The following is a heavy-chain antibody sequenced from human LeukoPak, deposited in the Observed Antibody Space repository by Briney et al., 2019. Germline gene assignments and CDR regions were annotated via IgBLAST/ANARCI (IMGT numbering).Heavy chain of an antibody. D-gene: IGHD5-12*01. CDR2: IYDSGIT. CDR3: ASGGYSGYAFDY. Sequence: PSETLSLTCTVSGGSISSFYWSWIRQPPGKGLQWIGYIYDSGITRYNPSLKSRVTISVDTSKNQFSLKLSSVTAADTAVYYCASGGYSGYAFDYWGQGTLVTVSS. CDR1: GGSISSFY. J-gene: IGHJ4*02. V-gene: IGHV4-59*01.